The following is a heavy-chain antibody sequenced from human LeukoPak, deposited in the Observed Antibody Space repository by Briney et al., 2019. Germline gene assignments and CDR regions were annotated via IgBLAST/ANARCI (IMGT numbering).Heavy chain of an antibody. Sequence: SVKVSCKASGGTFSRYAISWVRQAPGQGLEWMGRIIPILGIANYAQKFQGRVTITADKSTSTAYMELSSLRSEDTAVYYCASRLTMVRGSDVWGQGTTVTVSS. CDR1: GGTFSRYA. CDR3: ASRLTMVRGSDV. CDR2: IIPILGIA. V-gene: IGHV1-69*04. J-gene: IGHJ6*02. D-gene: IGHD3-10*01.